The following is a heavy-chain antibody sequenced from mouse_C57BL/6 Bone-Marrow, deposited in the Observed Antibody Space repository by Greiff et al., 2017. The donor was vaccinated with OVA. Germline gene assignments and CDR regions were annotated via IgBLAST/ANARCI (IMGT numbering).Heavy chain of an antibody. CDR2: IYPRSGNT. Sequence: QVQLQQSGAELARPGASVKLSCKASGYTFTSYGISWVKQRTGQGLEWIGEIYPRSGNTYYNEKFKGKATLAADTSSSPAYMELRSLTSEDSAVYFCARSATVVEGDYWGQGTTLTVSS. CDR3: ARSATVVEGDY. D-gene: IGHD1-1*01. CDR1: GYTFTSYG. J-gene: IGHJ2*01. V-gene: IGHV1-81*01.